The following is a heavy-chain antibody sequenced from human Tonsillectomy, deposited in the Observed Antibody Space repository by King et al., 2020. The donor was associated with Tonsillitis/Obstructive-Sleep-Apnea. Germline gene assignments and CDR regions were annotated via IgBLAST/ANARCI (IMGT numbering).Heavy chain of an antibody. D-gene: IGHD6-6*01. CDR2: INPSGGST. J-gene: IGHJ4*02. V-gene: IGHV1-46*01. CDR1: GYTFTSYY. Sequence: VQLVQSGAEVKKPGASVKVSCKASGYTFTSYYIHWVRQAPGQGLEWMGIINPSGGSTSYAQKFQGRVTMTRDTSTSTVYMELSSLRSEETAVYYCARDGGVATRPLDYWGQGTLVTVSS. CDR3: ARDGGVATRPLDY.